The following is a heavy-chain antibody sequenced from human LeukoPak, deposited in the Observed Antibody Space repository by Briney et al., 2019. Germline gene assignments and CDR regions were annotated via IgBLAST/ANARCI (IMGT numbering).Heavy chain of an antibody. J-gene: IGHJ6*02. D-gene: IGHD2-8*01. CDR1: GYNFISYY. CDR2: INPSGGST. Sequence: GASVKVSCKASGYNFISYYMHWVRQAPGQGLEWMGIINPSGGSTSYAQKFQDRVTMTRDTSTSTVYTELSSLKSEDTVVYYCAREDVVLVDAVRYYYYGMDVWGQGTTVTVSS. V-gene: IGHV1-46*01. CDR3: AREDVVLVDAVRYYYYGMDV.